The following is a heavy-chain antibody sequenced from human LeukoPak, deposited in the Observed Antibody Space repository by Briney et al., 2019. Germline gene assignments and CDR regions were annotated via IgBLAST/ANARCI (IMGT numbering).Heavy chain of an antibody. J-gene: IGHJ4*02. D-gene: IGHD3-22*01. CDR2: ISWNSGSI. V-gene: IGHV3-9*03. Sequence: GGSLRLSCAASGFTFDDYAMHWVRQAPGKGLEWVSGISWNSGSIGYADSVKGRFTISRDNAKNSLYLQMNSLRAEDMALYYCAKDMGPDGSGYPFDYWGQGTLFTVSS. CDR1: GFTFDDYA. CDR3: AKDMGPDGSGYPFDY.